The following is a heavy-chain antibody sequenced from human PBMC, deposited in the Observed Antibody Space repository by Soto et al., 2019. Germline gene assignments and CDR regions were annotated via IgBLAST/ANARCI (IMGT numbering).Heavy chain of an antibody. CDR2: IYYSGST. D-gene: IGHD3-3*01. J-gene: IGHJ5*01. CDR3: ARRFLEWLPNNWFDY. V-gene: IGHV4-30-4*01. CDR1: GGSISSGDYY. Sequence: PSETLSLTCTVSGGSISSGDYYWSWIRQPPGKGLEWIGYIYYSGSTYYNPSLKSRVTISVDTSKNQFSLKLSSVTAADTAVYYCARRFLEWLPNNWFDYWGQGTLVTVSS.